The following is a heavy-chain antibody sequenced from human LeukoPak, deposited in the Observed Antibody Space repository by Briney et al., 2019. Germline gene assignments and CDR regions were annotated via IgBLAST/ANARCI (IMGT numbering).Heavy chain of an antibody. Sequence: PSETLSLTCIVSGYSISSGYYWGWIRQPPEKGLEWIGSIYHSGTTYYNPSLKSRVTISVDKSKNQFSLKLSSVTAADTALYYCARAVGATGDYWGQGTLVTVSS. D-gene: IGHD1-26*01. CDR3: ARAVGATGDY. V-gene: IGHV4-38-2*02. J-gene: IGHJ4*02. CDR2: IYHSGTT. CDR1: GYSISSGYY.